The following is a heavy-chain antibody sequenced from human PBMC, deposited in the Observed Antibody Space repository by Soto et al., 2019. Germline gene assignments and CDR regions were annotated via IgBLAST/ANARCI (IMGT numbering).Heavy chain of an antibody. V-gene: IGHV4-31*03. D-gene: IGHD3-22*01. Sequence: PSETLSLTCTVSGGSISSGGYYWSWIRQHPGKELEWIGYIYYSGSTYYNPSLKSRVTISVDTSKNQFSLKLSPVTAADTAVYYCAGDRATYYYDSSGPHWFDPWGQGTLVTVSS. CDR3: AGDRATYYYDSSGPHWFDP. CDR1: GGSISSGGYY. CDR2: IYYSGST. J-gene: IGHJ5*02.